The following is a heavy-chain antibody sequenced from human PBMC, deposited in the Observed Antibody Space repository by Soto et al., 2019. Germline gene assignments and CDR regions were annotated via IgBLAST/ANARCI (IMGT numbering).Heavy chain of an antibody. Sequence: GGSLRLSCAASGFTVSSNYMSWVRQAPGKGLEWVSVIYSGGSTYYADSVKGRFTISRDNSKNTLYLQMNSLRAEDTAVYYCARGIVGANYLKLYYFDYWGQGTLVTVSS. V-gene: IGHV3-53*01. J-gene: IGHJ4*02. CDR3: ARGIVGANYLKLYYFDY. D-gene: IGHD1-26*01. CDR2: IYSGGST. CDR1: GFTVSSNY.